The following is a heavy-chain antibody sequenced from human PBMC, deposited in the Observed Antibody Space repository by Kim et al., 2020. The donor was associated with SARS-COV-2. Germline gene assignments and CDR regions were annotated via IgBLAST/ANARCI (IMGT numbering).Heavy chain of an antibody. Sequence: SETLSLTCAVYGGSFSGYYWSWIRQPPGKGLEWIGEINHSGSTNYNPSLKSRVTISVDTSKNQFSLKLSSVTAADTAVYYCARYNSGENSYFDYWGQGTLVTVSS. CDR3: ARYNSGENSYFDY. V-gene: IGHV4-34*01. J-gene: IGHJ4*02. CDR2: INHSGST. CDR1: GGSFSGYY. D-gene: IGHD1-20*01.